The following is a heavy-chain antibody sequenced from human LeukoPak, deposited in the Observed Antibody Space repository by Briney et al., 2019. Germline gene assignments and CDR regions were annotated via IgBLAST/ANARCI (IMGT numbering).Heavy chain of an antibody. V-gene: IGHV4-61*01. CDR1: GGSISRVTYF. CDR2: IDYNGRT. Sequence: SETLSLTCTVSGGSISRVTYFLNWIRQPPGKGLEWIGYIDYNGRTNYNPSLKSRVTISGDTSKNQFPLKVSSVTAADTAVYFGAWGSGWLTDHWGQGTLVTVSS. J-gene: IGHJ4*02. CDR3: AWGSGWLTDH. D-gene: IGHD6-19*01.